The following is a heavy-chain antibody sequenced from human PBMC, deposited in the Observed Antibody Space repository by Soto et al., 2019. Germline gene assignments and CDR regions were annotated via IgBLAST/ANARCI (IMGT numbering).Heavy chain of an antibody. Sequence: QVQLVQSGAEVKKPGASVKVSCRTSGYTFTNLYMHWVRQAPGQGLEWMGWINPNSGDTNYAQKLQGWVTMTRDTSISTAYLEVSRLRSDDTAVYYCARVGGGHCSGGSCYYFNYWGQGTLVTVSS. V-gene: IGHV1-2*04. J-gene: IGHJ4*01. CDR2: INPNSGDT. D-gene: IGHD2-15*01. CDR3: ARVGGGHCSGGSCYYFNY. CDR1: GYTFTNLY.